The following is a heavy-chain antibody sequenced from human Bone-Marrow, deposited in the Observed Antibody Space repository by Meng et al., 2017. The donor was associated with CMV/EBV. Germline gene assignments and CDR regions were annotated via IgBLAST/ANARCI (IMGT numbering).Heavy chain of an antibody. J-gene: IGHJ4*02. CDR3: ARGMGYSGWYYFDY. CDR2: ISVYNGNT. Sequence: ASVKVSCKTSGYRFTTYGISWVRQAPGQGLEWMGWISVYNGNTNYAQKLQGRVTMTTDTSTSTAYMELRSLRSDDTAVYYCARGMGYSGWYYFDYWGQGTLVTVSS. V-gene: IGHV1-18*01. D-gene: IGHD6-19*01. CDR1: GYRFTTYG.